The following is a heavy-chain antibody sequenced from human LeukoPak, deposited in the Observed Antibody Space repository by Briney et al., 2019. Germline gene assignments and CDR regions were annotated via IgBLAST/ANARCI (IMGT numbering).Heavy chain of an antibody. CDR3: ARGDTAMATPYFDY. CDR1: GGSISSYY. D-gene: IGHD5-18*01. J-gene: IGHJ4*02. V-gene: IGHV4-59*01. Sequence: PSETLSLTCTASGGSISSYYWSWIRQPPGKGLEWIGYIYYSGSTNYNPSLKSRVTISVDTSKNQFSLKLSSVTAADTAVYYCARGDTAMATPYFDYWGQGTLVTVSS. CDR2: IYYSGST.